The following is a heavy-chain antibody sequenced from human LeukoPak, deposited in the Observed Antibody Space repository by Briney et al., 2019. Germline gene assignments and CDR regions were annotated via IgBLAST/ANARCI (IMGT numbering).Heavy chain of an antibody. D-gene: IGHD2-2*01. CDR1: GFTFSSYS. CDR3: ARGLGYCSSTSCYLDY. CDR2: ISSSSSYI. V-gene: IGHV3-21*01. J-gene: IGHJ4*02. Sequence: GGSLRLSCAASGFTFSSYSMNWVRQAPRKGLEWVSSISSSSSYIYYADSVKGRFTISRDNAKNSLYLQMNSLRAEDTAVYYCARGLGYCSSTSCYLDYWGQGTLVTVSS.